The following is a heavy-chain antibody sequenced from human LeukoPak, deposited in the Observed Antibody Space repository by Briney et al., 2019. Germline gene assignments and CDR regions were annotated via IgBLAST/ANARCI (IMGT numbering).Heavy chain of an antibody. D-gene: IGHD6-19*01. V-gene: IGHV3-23*01. Sequence: GGSLRLSCAASGFTFSSYAMSWVRQAPGKGLEWVSAISGSGGSTYYADSVKGRFTISRDNSKNTLYLQMNSLRAEDPAVYYCAKDKGIAVANFDYWGQGTLVTVSS. J-gene: IGHJ4*02. CDR3: AKDKGIAVANFDY. CDR1: GFTFSSYA. CDR2: ISGSGGST.